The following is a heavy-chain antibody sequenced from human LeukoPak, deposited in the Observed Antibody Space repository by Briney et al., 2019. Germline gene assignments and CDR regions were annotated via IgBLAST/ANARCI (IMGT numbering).Heavy chain of an antibody. D-gene: IGHD2-15*01. Sequence: GGPVRLPCAPSVSPFSILAVRGARRAPGRGRKGVSALNGSGGSTYYAGSVKGRFTISRDNSKNTLYLQMNSLRAEDTAVYYCAKDLSCSGGSCYAFTGPIDYWGQGTLVTVSS. V-gene: IGHV3-23*01. CDR2: LNGSGGST. J-gene: IGHJ4*02. CDR1: VSPFSILA. CDR3: AKDLSCSGGSCYAFTGPIDY.